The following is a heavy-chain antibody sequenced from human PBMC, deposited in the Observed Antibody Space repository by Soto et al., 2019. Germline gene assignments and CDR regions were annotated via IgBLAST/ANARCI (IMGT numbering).Heavy chain of an antibody. V-gene: IGHV3-23*01. CDR3: AKTARPWGDPNFDY. D-gene: IGHD6-6*01. J-gene: IGHJ4*02. Sequence: SGGSLRLSCAASGFTFSSYAMSWVRQAPGKGLEWVSAISGSGGSTYYADSVKGRFTISRDNSKNTLYLQMNSLRAEDTAVYYCAKTARPWGDPNFDYWGQGTLVTAPQ. CDR1: GFTFSSYA. CDR2: ISGSGGST.